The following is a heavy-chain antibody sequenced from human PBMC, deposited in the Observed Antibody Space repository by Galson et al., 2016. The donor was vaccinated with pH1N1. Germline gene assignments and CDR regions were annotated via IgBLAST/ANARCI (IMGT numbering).Heavy chain of an antibody. CDR3: VKDFKGYFYYMDV. J-gene: IGHJ6*03. CDR2: INWKSNNI. V-gene: IGHV3-9*01. Sequence: SLRLSCATSGFRFDDYAMHWVRQGPGKGLEWVSGINWKSNNIVYADSEKGRFSISRDNAKRSLFLEMTSLRFEDTALYYCVKDFKGYFYYMDVWSKGTTVTFS. CDR1: GFRFDDYA.